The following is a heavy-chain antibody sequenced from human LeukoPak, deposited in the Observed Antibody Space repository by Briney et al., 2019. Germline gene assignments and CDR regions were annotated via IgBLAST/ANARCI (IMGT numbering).Heavy chain of an antibody. Sequence: ASVKVSCKVSGYTLTELSMHWVRQAPGKGLEWMGGFDPEDGETIYAQKFQGRVTMTRDTSITTAYMELSSLRSEDTAVYYCARGRWLQQRPNWFDPWGQGTLVTVSS. CDR1: GYTLTELS. CDR2: FDPEDGET. CDR3: ARGRWLQQRPNWFDP. J-gene: IGHJ5*02. V-gene: IGHV1-24*01. D-gene: IGHD5-24*01.